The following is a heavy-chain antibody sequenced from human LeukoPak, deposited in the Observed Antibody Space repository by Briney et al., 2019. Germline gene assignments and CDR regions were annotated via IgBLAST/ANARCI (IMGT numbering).Heavy chain of an antibody. Sequence: QPGGSLRLSCAASGFTFSSYGMHWVRQAPGKGLEWVAVIWYDGSNKYYADSVKGRFTISRDNSKNTLYLQMNSLRAEDTAVYYCAKYYDSSGSYPGPFDYWGQGTLVTVSS. J-gene: IGHJ4*02. V-gene: IGHV3-33*06. CDR3: AKYYDSSGSYPGPFDY. CDR1: GFTFSSYG. CDR2: IWYDGSNK. D-gene: IGHD3-22*01.